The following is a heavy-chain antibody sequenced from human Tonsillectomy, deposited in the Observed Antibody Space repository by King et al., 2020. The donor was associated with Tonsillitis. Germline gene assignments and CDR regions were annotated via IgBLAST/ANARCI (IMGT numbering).Heavy chain of an antibody. V-gene: IGHV4-34*01. Sequence: VQLQQWGAGLLKPSETLSLTCAVYGGSFSDYYWSWIRQPPGKGLEWIGEINHSGNTNYNPSLKSRVTISVDTSKNQFSLKLSSVTAADTAVYYCAREGGSHPGAFDIWGHGTMVTVSS. CDR2: INHSGNT. CDR1: GGSFSDYY. J-gene: IGHJ3*02. D-gene: IGHD1-26*01. CDR3: AREGGSHPGAFDI.